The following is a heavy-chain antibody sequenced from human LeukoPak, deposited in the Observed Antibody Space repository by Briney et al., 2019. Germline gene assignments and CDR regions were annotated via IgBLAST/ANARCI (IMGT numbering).Heavy chain of an antibody. CDR3: AKDRWSSTSGSTDMDV. CDR1: GFAFHDFA. CDR2: IGADGGVT. Sequence: PGGSLRLSCAASGFAFHDFAIHWVRQVPGKGLEWVSLIGADGGVTTYTDSVKGRFTISRDNSKSSLYLQMNSLRTEDTALYYCAKDRWSSTSGSTDMDVWGQGTTVTVSS. J-gene: IGHJ6*02. V-gene: IGHV3-43*02. D-gene: IGHD6-19*01.